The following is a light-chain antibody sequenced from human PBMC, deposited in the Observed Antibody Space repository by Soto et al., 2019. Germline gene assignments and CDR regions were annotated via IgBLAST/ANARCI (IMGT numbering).Light chain of an antibody. CDR2: GAS. V-gene: IGKV3-15*01. CDR3: QQYNNCPAWT. J-gene: IGKJ1*01. CDR1: QSVSSN. Sequence: EIVMTQSPATLSVSPGERATLSCRASQSVSSNLAWYQQKPGQAPRLLIYGASTRATGIPARLSGSESGTESTLTTSSPQSDDVALSYGQQYNNCPAWTFGQGTKVEIK.